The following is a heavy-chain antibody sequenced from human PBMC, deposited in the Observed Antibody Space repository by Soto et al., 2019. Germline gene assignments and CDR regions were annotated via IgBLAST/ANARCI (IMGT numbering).Heavy chain of an antibody. V-gene: IGHV1-18*04. CDR2: ISAYNGNT. CDR3: ARGGPLITGTTVPPFDY. Sequence: SAKASFEASCYTFTSYGISWVRQAPGQGLEWMGWISAYNGNTNYAQKLQGRVTMTTDTSTSTAYMELRSLRSDDTAVYYCARGGPLITGTTVPPFDYWGQGTLVTVSS. D-gene: IGHD1-7*01. CDR1: CYTFTSYG. J-gene: IGHJ4*02.